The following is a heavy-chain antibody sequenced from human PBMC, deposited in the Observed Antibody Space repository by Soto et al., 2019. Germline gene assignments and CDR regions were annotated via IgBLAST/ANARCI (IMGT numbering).Heavy chain of an antibody. Sequence: GGSLRLSCAASEFTFSSNGMQWVRQAAGKGLEWVAGISGDGSKRYYADSLKGRFTISRDNSKNMLHLQMNNLRADDTAVYYCTKGGIPRRYNIPKVDFDYWGQGSLVTVSS. J-gene: IGHJ4*02. CDR2: ISGDGSKR. V-gene: IGHV3-33*05. CDR1: EFTFSSNG. D-gene: IGHD1-1*01. CDR3: TKGGIPRRYNIPKVDFDY.